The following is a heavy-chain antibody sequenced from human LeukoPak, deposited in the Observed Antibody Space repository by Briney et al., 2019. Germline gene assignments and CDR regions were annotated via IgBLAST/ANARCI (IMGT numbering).Heavy chain of an antibody. Sequence: PGGSLRLSCAASGFTFSSYEMNWVRQAPGKGLEWVSYISSSGSSIYYADSVKGRFTISRDNAKNSLYLQMNSLRAEDTAVYYCAREVMVYYYDSSGANWFDPWGQGTLVTVSS. CDR2: ISSSGSSI. CDR1: GFTFSSYE. J-gene: IGHJ5*02. CDR3: AREVMVYYYDSSGANWFDP. D-gene: IGHD3-22*01. V-gene: IGHV3-48*03.